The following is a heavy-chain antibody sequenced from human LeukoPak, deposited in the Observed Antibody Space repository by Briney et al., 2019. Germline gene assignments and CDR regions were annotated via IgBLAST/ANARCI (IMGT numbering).Heavy chain of an antibody. CDR3: AREGDILTGTQAFDY. J-gene: IGHJ4*02. V-gene: IGHV3-33*01. CDR2: IWYDGSNK. D-gene: IGHD3-9*01. CDR1: GFTFSSYG. Sequence: GGSLRLSCAASGFTFSSYGMHWVRQAPDKGLEWVAVIWYDGSNKYYADSVKGRFTISRDNSKNTLYLQMNSLRAEDTAVYYCAREGDILTGTQAFDYWGQGTLVTVSS.